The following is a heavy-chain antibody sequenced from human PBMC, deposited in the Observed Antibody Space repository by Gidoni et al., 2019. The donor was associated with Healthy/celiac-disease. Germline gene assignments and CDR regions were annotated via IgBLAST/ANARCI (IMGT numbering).Heavy chain of an antibody. CDR3: AHRLPTVRGYYFDY. J-gene: IGHJ4*02. V-gene: IGHV2-5*01. D-gene: IGHD4-17*01. CDR2: IYWNDDK. CDR1: GFSLSTSGVG. Sequence: QITLKESGPTLVKPTQTLTLTCTFSGFSLSTSGVGVGWIRQPPGKALEWLALIYWNDDKRYSPSLKSRLTITKDTSKNQVVLTMTNMDPVDTATYYCAHRLPTVRGYYFDYWGQGTLVTVSS.